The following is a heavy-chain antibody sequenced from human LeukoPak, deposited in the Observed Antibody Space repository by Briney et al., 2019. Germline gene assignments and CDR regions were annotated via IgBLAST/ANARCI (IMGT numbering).Heavy chain of an antibody. CDR2: LSGSDTCT. Sequence: GGSLRLSCAASGFTFSSYVMSWVRQAPGKGLEWVSALSGSDTCTYYADSVKGRFTISRDNSKNTMYLQMDSLRAEDTAVYYCAKDTDYGDYFDYWGQGTLVTVSS. D-gene: IGHD4-17*01. CDR1: GFTFSSYV. V-gene: IGHV3-23*01. J-gene: IGHJ4*02. CDR3: AKDTDYGDYFDY.